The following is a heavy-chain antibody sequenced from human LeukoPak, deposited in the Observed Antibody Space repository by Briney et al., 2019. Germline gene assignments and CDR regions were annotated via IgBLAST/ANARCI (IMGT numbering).Heavy chain of an antibody. Sequence: SETLSLTYTVSGGSISSSSYYWGWIRQPPGKGLEWIGSIYYSGSTYYNPSLKSRVTISVDTSKNQFSLKLSSVAAADTAVYYCARNAFWSGYYTFDYWGQGTLVTVSS. CDR2: IYYSGST. CDR3: ARNAFWSGYYTFDY. J-gene: IGHJ4*02. D-gene: IGHD3-3*01. CDR1: GGSISSSSYY. V-gene: IGHV4-39*01.